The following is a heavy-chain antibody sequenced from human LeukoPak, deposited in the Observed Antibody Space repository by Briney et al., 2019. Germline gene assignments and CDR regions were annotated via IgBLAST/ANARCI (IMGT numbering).Heavy chain of an antibody. CDR2: INHSGST. CDR3: ARNFFYGTFDY. V-gene: IGHV4-34*01. Sequence: SETLSLTCAVYGGSFSGYYWSWIRQPPGKELEWIGEINHSGSTNYNPSLKSRVTISVDTSKNQFSLKLSSVTAADTAVYYCARNFFYGTFDYWGQGTLVTVSS. D-gene: IGHD3-10*01. CDR1: GGSFSGYY. J-gene: IGHJ4*02.